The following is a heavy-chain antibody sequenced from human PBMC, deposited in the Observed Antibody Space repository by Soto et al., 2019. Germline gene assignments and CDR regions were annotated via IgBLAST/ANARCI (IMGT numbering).Heavy chain of an antibody. D-gene: IGHD5-18*01. CDR2: IYYSGST. CDR1: RHSIISYY. CDR3: ARHRYSYGVYYFDY. J-gene: IGHJ4*02. Sequence: SDTLSLTCTVSRHSIISYYWSWIRQPPGKGLEWIGYIYYSGSTNYNPSLKSRVTISVDTSKNQFSLKVSSVTAADTAVYYCARHRYSYGVYYFDYWGQGTLVTVS. V-gene: IGHV4-59*01.